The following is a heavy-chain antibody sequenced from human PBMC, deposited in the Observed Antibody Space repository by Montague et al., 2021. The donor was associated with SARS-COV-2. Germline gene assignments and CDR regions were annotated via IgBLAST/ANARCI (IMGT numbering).Heavy chain of an antibody. CDR1: GGSISSSSYY. Sequence: SETLSLTCTVSGGSISSSSYYWGWIRQPPGKGLEWIGSIYYSGGTYYNPSLKSRVTISVDTSKNQFSLKLSSVTAADTAVYYCARDQGYNWNYYYYYGMDVWGQGTTVTVSS. CDR3: ARDQGYNWNYYYYYGMDV. CDR2: IYYSGGT. V-gene: IGHV4-39*07. D-gene: IGHD1-20*01. J-gene: IGHJ6*02.